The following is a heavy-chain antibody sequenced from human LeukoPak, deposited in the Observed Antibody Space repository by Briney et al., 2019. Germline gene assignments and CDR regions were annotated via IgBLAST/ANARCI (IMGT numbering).Heavy chain of an antibody. J-gene: IGHJ4*02. V-gene: IGHV3-74*01. Sequence: GGSLRLSCAASGFXFSNHWIHWVRQAPGKGLVWVSRINSDMSSTNYADSVKGRFTISRDNAKNTPYLQMNSLRAEDTAVYYCARDIAVSGNYFDYWGQGTLVTVSS. CDR2: INSDMSST. CDR3: ARDIAVSGNYFDY. D-gene: IGHD6-19*01. CDR1: GFXFSNHW.